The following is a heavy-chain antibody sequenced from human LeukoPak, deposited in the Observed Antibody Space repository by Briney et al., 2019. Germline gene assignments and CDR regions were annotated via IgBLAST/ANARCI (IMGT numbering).Heavy chain of an antibody. D-gene: IGHD3-10*01. CDR1: GGSFSGYY. CDR2: IIHSGST. V-gene: IGHV4-34*12. J-gene: IGHJ4*02. CDR3: ARHGDYYGSGSRY. Sequence: SSETLSLTCAVYGGSFSGYYWGWIRQPPGKGLEWIGEIIHSGSTNYNPSLKSRVTISVDTSKNQFSLKLSSVTAADTAVYYCARHGDYYGSGSRYWGQGTLVTVSS.